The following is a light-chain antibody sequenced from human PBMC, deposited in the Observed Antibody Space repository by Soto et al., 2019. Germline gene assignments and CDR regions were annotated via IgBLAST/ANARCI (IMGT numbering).Light chain of an antibody. CDR2: DAS. CDR1: QSVSIY. Sequence: SFGSRQSVSIYLAWYQQKPGQAPRLLIYDASNRATGIPARFSGSGTGTDASLTVLSLGPEDFAVYYCQERTYSPAVTVAGGAKGGYQ. V-gene: IGKV3-11*01. J-gene: IGKJ4*01. CDR3: QERTYSPAVT.